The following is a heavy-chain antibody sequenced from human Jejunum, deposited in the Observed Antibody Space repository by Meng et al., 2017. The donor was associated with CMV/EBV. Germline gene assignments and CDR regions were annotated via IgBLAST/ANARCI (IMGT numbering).Heavy chain of an antibody. CDR2: IYYSGNT. D-gene: IGHD3-22*01. Sequence: ASVSTASYYWTWIRQPQGKGPEWIGYIYYSGNTRDNPSLKSRVTISVDTPKNQFSLRLSSVTAADTAVYYCARVRDYYESSGYIDNWGQGVQVTVSS. J-gene: IGHJ4*02. CDR3: ARVRDYYESSGYIDN. V-gene: IGHV4-61*01. CDR1: ASVSTASYY.